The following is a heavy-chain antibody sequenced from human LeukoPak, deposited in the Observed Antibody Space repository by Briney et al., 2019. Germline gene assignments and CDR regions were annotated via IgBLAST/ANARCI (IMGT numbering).Heavy chain of an antibody. CDR3: ARTRTGKPDF. J-gene: IGHJ4*02. CDR1: GYTFIFHY. Sequence: ASVKVSCNASGYTFIFHYIHWVRRAPGQGLEWMGWVNPSSGGTNYAQKFQDRVTMTRDTSINTAYMELSSLRSDDTAVYYCARTRTGKPDFWGQGTLVTVSS. V-gene: IGHV1-2*02. CDR2: VNPSSGGT. D-gene: IGHD1-14*01.